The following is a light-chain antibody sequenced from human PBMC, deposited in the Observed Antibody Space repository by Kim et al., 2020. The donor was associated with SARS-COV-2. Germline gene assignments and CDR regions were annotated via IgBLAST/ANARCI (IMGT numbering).Light chain of an antibody. J-gene: IGKJ2*01. CDR3: QHYNTWPYT. V-gene: IGKV3-15*01. Sequence: SVSPGERPTLACSASQSVSSNLAWYQQKPGQAPRLLIYGASTRATDIPARFSGSGSGTEFTLTISSLQSEDFAVYYCQHYNTWPYTFGQGTKLEI. CDR2: GAS. CDR1: QSVSSN.